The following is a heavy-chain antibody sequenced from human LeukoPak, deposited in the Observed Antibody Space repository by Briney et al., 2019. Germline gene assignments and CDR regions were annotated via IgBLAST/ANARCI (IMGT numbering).Heavy chain of an antibody. Sequence: PSETLSLTCTVSGGSISSSSYYWGWIRQPPGKGLEWIGSIYYSGSTYYNPSLKSRVTISVDTSKNQFSLKLSSVTAADTAVYYCARDHGAVAGFNWFDPWGQGTLVTVSS. CDR3: ARDHGAVAGFNWFDP. J-gene: IGHJ5*02. CDR2: IYYSGST. D-gene: IGHD6-19*01. V-gene: IGHV4-39*02. CDR1: GGSISSSSYY.